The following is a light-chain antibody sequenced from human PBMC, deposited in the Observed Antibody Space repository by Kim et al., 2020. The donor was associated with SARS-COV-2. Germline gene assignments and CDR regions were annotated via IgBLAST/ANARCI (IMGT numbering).Light chain of an antibody. Sequence: GQSVTISCTGTSSDVGGYTYVSWYQQHPGKAPKLMIYDVSKRPSGVPDRFSGSKSGNTASLTISGLQAGDEADYYCCSYAGSYTWVFGGGTKLTVL. CDR1: SSDVGGYTY. V-gene: IGLV2-11*01. CDR3: CSYAGSYTWV. CDR2: DVS. J-gene: IGLJ3*02.